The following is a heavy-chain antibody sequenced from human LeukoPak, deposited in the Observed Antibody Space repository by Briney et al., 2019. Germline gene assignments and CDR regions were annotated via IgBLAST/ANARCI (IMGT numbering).Heavy chain of an antibody. J-gene: IGHJ6*03. Sequence: GRSLRLSCAASGFTFDDYAMHWVRQAPGKGLEWVSGISWNSGSIGYADSVKGRFTISRDNAKNSLYLQMNSLRAEDTALYYCAKDRSGRSSYYYYMDVWGKGTTVTVFS. CDR2: ISWNSGSI. D-gene: IGHD6-25*01. CDR3: AKDRSGRSSYYYYMDV. CDR1: GFTFDDYA. V-gene: IGHV3-9*01.